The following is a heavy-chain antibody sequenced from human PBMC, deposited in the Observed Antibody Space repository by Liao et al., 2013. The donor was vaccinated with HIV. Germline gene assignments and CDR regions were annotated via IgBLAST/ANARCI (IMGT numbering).Heavy chain of an antibody. CDR2: INHSGST. V-gene: IGHV4-34*01. CDR3: ARDDPYYFDY. CDR1: GGSFSGYY. J-gene: IGHJ4*02. D-gene: IGHD3-3*01. Sequence: QVQLQQWGAGLLKPSETLSLTCAVYGGSFSGYYWSWIRQPPGKGLEWIGEINHSGSTNYNPSLESRVTMSADTSKNQFSLKLSSVTAADTAVYYCARDDPYYFDYWGQGTLVTVSS.